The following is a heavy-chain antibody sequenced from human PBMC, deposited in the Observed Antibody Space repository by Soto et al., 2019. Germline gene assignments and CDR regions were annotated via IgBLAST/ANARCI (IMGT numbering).Heavy chain of an antibody. CDR1: GGSISSGDYY. J-gene: IGHJ6*02. Sequence: NPSETLSLTCTVSGGSISSGDYYWSWIRQPPGKGLEWIGYIYYSGSTYYNPSLKSRVTISVDTSKNQFSLKLSSVTAADTAVYYCARDYITGTTRGNYYYGMDVWGQGTTVTVSS. V-gene: IGHV4-30-4*01. CDR2: IYYSGST. CDR3: ARDYITGTTRGNYYYGMDV. D-gene: IGHD1-7*01.